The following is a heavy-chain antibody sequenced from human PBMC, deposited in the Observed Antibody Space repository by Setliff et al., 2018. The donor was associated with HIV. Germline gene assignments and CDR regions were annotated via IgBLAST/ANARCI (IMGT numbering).Heavy chain of an antibody. Sequence: LSLSCAASGFTFSSYAMNWVRQAPATGLEWVSSISGTTNTIYYADSVKGRFTISRDNSKNSLYLQMSSLRDEDTAVYYCARDFRIIVPDVFDIWGRGTMVTVSS. CDR2: ISGTTNTI. D-gene: IGHD2-15*01. CDR1: GFTFSSYA. CDR3: ARDFRIIVPDVFDI. J-gene: IGHJ3*02. V-gene: IGHV3-48*02.